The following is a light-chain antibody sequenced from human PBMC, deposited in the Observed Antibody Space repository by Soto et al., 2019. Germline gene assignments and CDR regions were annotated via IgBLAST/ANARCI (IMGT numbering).Light chain of an antibody. V-gene: IGKV1-39*01. J-gene: IGKJ1*01. CDR2: GAS. CDR3: QQYNNWPWT. CDR1: QSISSY. Sequence: DIQMTQSPSSLSASAGDRVTITCRASQSISSYLNWYQQKPGKAPKVLIYGASRLQGGVPSRFSGRGSGTDFTLTISSLQPEDFAVYYCQQYNNWPWTFGQGTKVEIK.